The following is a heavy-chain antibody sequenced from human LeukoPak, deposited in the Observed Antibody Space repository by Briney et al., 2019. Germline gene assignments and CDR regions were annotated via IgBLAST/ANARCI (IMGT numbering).Heavy chain of an antibody. CDR1: GGSISSSSYY. D-gene: IGHD3-22*01. CDR3: ARGDVDQYYYDGEAAFDI. J-gene: IGHJ3*02. CDR2: IYYSGST. Sequence: SETLSLTCTVSGGSISSSSYYWGWIRQPPGKGLEWIGSIYYSGSTYYNPSLKSRVTISVDTSKNQFSLKLSSVTAADTAVYYCARGDVDQYYYDGEAAFDIWGQGTMVTVSS. V-gene: IGHV4-39*01.